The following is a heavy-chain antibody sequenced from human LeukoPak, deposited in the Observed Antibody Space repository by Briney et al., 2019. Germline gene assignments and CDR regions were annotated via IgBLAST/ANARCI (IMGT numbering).Heavy chain of an antibody. CDR3: ARVRVLFDYYGSGSKAATPMYNWFDP. J-gene: IGHJ5*02. CDR2: IYHSGST. CDR1: GYSISSGYY. Sequence: SETLSLTCTVSGYSISSGYYWGWIRQPLGKGLEWIGSIYHSGSTYYNPSLKSRVTISVDTSKNQFSLKLSSVTAADTAVYYCARVRVLFDYYGSGSKAATPMYNWFDPWGQGTLVTVSS. D-gene: IGHD3-10*01. V-gene: IGHV4-38-2*02.